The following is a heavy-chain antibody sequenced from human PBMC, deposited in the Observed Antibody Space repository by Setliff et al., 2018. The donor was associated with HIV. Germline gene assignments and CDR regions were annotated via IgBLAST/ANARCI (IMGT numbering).Heavy chain of an antibody. V-gene: IGHV3-73*01. CDR3: TRLGPSDYCGGGNCYYDY. J-gene: IGHJ4*02. D-gene: IGHD2-15*01. Sequence: GGSLRLSCAASGCTFTSYWMIWVRQASGKGLEWVGRIKSKTNNYATAYAASVKGRFTISRDDSKKTAYLQMNSLKTEDTAVYFCTRLGPSDYCGGGNCYYDYWGQGTLVTVSS. CDR1: GCTFTSYW. CDR2: IKSKTNNYAT.